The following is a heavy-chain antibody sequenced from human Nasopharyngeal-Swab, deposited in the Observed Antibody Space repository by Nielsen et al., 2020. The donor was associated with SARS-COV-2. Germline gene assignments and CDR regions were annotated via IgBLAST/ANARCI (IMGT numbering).Heavy chain of an antibody. Sequence: SLKTSCAASGFTFSSYGMHWVRQAPGKGLEWVAVISYDGSNKYYADSVKGRFTISRDNSKNTLYLQMNSLRAEDTAVYYCAKGWGGSYVDAFDIWGQGTMVTVSS. V-gene: IGHV3-30*18. CDR3: AKGWGGSYVDAFDI. CDR1: GFTFSSYG. D-gene: IGHD1-26*01. J-gene: IGHJ3*02. CDR2: ISYDGSNK.